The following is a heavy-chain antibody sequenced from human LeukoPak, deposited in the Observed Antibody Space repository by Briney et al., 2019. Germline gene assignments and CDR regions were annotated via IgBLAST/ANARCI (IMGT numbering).Heavy chain of an antibody. CDR1: GFTVSSNY. Sequence: GGSLRLSCAVSGFTVSSNYMTWVRQAPGEGLEWVSVIYSDGTTFYADSVKGRFTISRHTSKNTLFLQMNSLRADEDTAVYYCARGRGVSGNYYFDFWGQGTLVTVSS. D-gene: IGHD5/OR15-5a*01. V-gene: IGHV3-53*04. CDR2: IYSDGTT. CDR3: ARGRGVSGNYYFDF. J-gene: IGHJ4*02.